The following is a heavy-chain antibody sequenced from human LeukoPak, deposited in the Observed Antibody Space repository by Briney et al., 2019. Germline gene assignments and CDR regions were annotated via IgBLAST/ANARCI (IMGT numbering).Heavy chain of an antibody. D-gene: IGHD6-6*01. J-gene: IGHJ4*02. V-gene: IGHV3-23*01. CDR2: ISSSGTRT. Sequence: GGSLRLSCAASGFTFGTYAMGWVRQAPGKGLEWVSAISSSGTRTYYADSVKGRFTISRDNSKNTLYLQMNSLRAEDTAVYYCAKEQSSSGFFDYWGQGTLVTVSS. CDR3: AKEQSSSGFFDY. CDR1: GFTFGTYA.